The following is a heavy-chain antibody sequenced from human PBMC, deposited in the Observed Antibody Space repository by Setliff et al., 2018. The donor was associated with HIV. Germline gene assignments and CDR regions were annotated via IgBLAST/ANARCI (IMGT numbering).Heavy chain of an antibody. V-gene: IGHV4-4*02. D-gene: IGHD3-22*01. CDR1: GGSISSDNW. J-gene: IGHJ3*02. Sequence: SETLSLTCAVSGGSISSDNWWTWVRQAPGKGLEWIGEIYHSEYTNYNPSLKSRVTISVDTSKNQFYLKLSPVTAADTAVYYRARILLYDSSAYFVNAFDIWGQGTVVTVSS. CDR2: IYHSEYT. CDR3: ARILLYDSSAYFVNAFDI.